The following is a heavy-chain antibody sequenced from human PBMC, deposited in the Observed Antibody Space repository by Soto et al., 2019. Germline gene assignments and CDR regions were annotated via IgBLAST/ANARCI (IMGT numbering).Heavy chain of an antibody. J-gene: IGHJ4*02. CDR2: IYHSGST. CDR3: ARVRYDGYFDY. Sequence: SETLSLTCAVSGYSISSGYYWGWIRQPPGKGLEWIGSIYHSGSTYYNPSLKSRVTISVDTSKNQFSLKLSSVTAADTAVYYCARVRYDGYFDYWGQGTLVTVSS. CDR1: GYSISSGYY. V-gene: IGHV4-38-2*01. D-gene: IGHD3-16*02.